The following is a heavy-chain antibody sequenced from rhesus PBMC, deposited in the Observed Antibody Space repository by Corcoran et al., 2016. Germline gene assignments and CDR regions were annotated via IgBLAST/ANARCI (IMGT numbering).Heavy chain of an antibody. CDR1: GGSISDSYS. J-gene: IGHJ4*01. V-gene: IGHV4-106*01. CDR2: IYGRGGNT. CDR3: ARSSYGYSSWFDY. Sequence: QVQLQESGPGLVKPSEPLSLTCAVSGGSISDSYSCSWIRQPPGKGLEWIGYIYGRGGNTYYNPSLKSRVTISTDTSKNQFSLKLSSVTAADTAVYYCARSSYGYSSWFDYWGQGVLVTVSS. D-gene: IGHD5-36*01.